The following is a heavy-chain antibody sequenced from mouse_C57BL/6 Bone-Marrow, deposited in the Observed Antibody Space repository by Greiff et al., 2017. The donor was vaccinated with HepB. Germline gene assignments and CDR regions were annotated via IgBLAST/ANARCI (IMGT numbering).Heavy chain of an antibody. CDR1: GYSFTSYY. V-gene: IGHV1-66*01. CDR3: ARELGRAWFAY. J-gene: IGHJ3*01. CDR2: IYPGSGNT. Sequence: VKLMESGPELVKPGASVKISCKASGYSFTSYYIHWVKQRPGQGLEWIGWIYPGSGNTKYNEKFKGKATLTADTSSSTAYMQLSSLTSEDSAVYYCARELGRAWFAYWGQGTLVTVSA. D-gene: IGHD4-1*01.